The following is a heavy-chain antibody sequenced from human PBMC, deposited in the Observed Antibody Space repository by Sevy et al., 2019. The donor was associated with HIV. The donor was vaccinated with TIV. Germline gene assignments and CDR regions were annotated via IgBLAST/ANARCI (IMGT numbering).Heavy chain of an antibody. V-gene: IGHV4-38-2*02. Sequence: SETLALTCAVSGYSIGSGYFWGWIRQPPGKGLEWIGNIYHSGGTSYNPSLKSRVTISVDTSKNQFSLSLNSVTASDTAVYYCARDRAGATSYFDYWGQGTLVTVSS. CDR1: GYSIGSGYF. CDR2: IYHSGGT. D-gene: IGHD5-12*01. CDR3: ARDRAGATSYFDY. J-gene: IGHJ4*02.